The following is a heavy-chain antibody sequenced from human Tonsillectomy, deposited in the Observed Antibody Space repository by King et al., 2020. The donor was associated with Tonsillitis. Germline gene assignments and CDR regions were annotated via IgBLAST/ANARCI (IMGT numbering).Heavy chain of an antibody. D-gene: IGHD6-25*01. CDR1: GYTFSYYW. Sequence: QLVQSGAEVKKPGESLKISCKGSGYTFSYYWIGWVRQMPGKGLEWMGIFYPGDSDTRYSPSFQGQVTMSADKSISTAYLQWSSLKASDTAMYYCARAQRHLGVHCWGQRTVVTVSS. CDR2: FYPGDSDT. V-gene: IGHV5-51*03. J-gene: IGHJ4*02. CDR3: ARAQRHLGVHC.